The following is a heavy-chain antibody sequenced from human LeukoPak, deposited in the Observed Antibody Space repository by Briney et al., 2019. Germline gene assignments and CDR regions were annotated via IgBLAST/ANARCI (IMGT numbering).Heavy chain of an antibody. D-gene: IGHD3-22*01. Sequence: PSETLSLTCAVYGGSFSGYYWSWIRQPPGKGLEWIGYIYYSGSTNYNPSLKSRVTISVDTSKNQFSLKLSSVTAADTAVYYCARRYYYDSSGYYYFDYWGQGTLVTVSS. CDR3: ARRYYYDSSGYYYFDY. J-gene: IGHJ4*02. V-gene: IGHV4-59*08. CDR1: GGSFSGYY. CDR2: IYYSGST.